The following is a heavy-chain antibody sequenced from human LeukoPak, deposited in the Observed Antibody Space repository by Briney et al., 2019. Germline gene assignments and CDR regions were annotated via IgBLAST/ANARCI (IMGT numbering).Heavy chain of an antibody. CDR1: GFTFSSYW. CDR3: ARADYGDYAVY. J-gene: IGHJ4*02. CDR2: IKQDGSEK. D-gene: IGHD4-17*01. Sequence: PGGSLRLSCAASGFTFSSYWMSWVRQAPGKGLEWVANIKQDGSEKYYVDSVKGRFTISRDNAKNSLYLQMNSLRAEDTAVSYCARADYGDYAVYWGQGTLVTVSS. V-gene: IGHV3-7*01.